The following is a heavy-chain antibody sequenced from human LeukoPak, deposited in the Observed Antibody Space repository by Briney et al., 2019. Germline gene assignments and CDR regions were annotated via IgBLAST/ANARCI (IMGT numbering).Heavy chain of an antibody. J-gene: IGHJ5*02. CDR1: GGSISSGSYY. CDR2: IYTSGST. CDR3: ARERGYSGYDSRYSYGYLDP. D-gene: IGHD5-12*01. Sequence: SETLSLTCTVSGGSISSGSYYWSWIRQPAGKGLEWIGRIYTSGSTNYNPSLKSRVTISVDTSKNQFSLKLSSVTAADTAVYYCARERGYSGYDSRYSYGYLDPWGQGTLVTVSS. V-gene: IGHV4-61*02.